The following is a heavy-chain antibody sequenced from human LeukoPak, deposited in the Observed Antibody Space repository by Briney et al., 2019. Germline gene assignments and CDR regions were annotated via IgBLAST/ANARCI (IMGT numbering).Heavy chain of an antibody. J-gene: IGHJ4*02. Sequence: GGSLRLSCAASGFTFSNAWMSWVRQAPGKGLEWVGRIKSKTDGGTTDYAAPVKGRFTISRDDSKNTLYLQMNSLKTEDTAVYYCTTDRIVGATTRRGVDYWGQGTLVTVSS. V-gene: IGHV3-15*01. CDR2: IKSKTDGGTT. CDR3: TTDRIVGATTRRGVDY. D-gene: IGHD1-26*01. CDR1: GFTFSNAW.